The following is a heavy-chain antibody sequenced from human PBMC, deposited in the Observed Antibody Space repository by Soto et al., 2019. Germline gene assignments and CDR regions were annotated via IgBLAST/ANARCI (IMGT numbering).Heavy chain of an antibody. CDR2: VYSAGST. Sequence: GGSLRLSCAASGFSVSSNYMIWVRQAPGKGLEWVSVVYSAGSTYYADSVRGRFTISRDNSKNTLYLQMSSLRAEDTAVYYCARARDYSGIDYWGQGTLVTVSS. V-gene: IGHV3-66*01. CDR1: GFSVSSNY. CDR3: ARARDYSGIDY. J-gene: IGHJ4*02. D-gene: IGHD4-4*01.